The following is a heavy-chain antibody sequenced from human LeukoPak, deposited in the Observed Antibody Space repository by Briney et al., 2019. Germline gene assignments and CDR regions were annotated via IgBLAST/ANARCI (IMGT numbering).Heavy chain of an antibody. V-gene: IGHV5-51*01. Sequence: GESLQISCKGSGYSFTSYWIGWVRQMPGKGLEWMGIIYPGDSETRYSPSFQGQVTISADKSISTAYLQWSSLKASDTAMYYCARRKYYYDSSGYYYAGYFDYWGQGTLVTVSS. D-gene: IGHD3-22*01. CDR3: ARRKYYYDSSGYYYAGYFDY. J-gene: IGHJ4*02. CDR2: IYPGDSET. CDR1: GYSFTSYW.